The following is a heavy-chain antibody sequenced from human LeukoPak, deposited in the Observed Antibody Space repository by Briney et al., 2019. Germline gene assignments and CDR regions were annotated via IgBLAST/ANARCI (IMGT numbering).Heavy chain of an antibody. CDR1: GFTFSSYG. D-gene: IGHD6-19*01. CDR2: ISYDGSNK. CDR3: ARGGKIAVVGTRSPQYFHH. Sequence: GSLRLSCIPSGFTFSSYGMHWVRQAPGKGLEWVAAISYDGSNKYYADSVKGRFTISRDTSKNTVFLQMNSLRREDTAVYYCARGGKIAVVGTRSPQYFHHWGQGTLVTVSS. J-gene: IGHJ1*01. V-gene: IGHV3-30*03.